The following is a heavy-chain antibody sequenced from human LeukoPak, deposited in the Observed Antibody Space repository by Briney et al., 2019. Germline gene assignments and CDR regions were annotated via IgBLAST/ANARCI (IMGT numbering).Heavy chain of an antibody. V-gene: IGHV1-2*02. J-gene: IGHJ4*01. CDR3: ARGGTYYPCIDY. D-gene: IGHD1-26*01. Sequence: AASVKVSCKASGYTFTGYYMHWVRQAPGQGLEWMGWINPNSGGTNYAQKFQGRVTMTTDSSTTTAYMDLASLRSDDTAVYYCARGGTYYPCIDYWGQGTLVTVSS. CDR2: INPNSGGT. CDR1: GYTFTGYY.